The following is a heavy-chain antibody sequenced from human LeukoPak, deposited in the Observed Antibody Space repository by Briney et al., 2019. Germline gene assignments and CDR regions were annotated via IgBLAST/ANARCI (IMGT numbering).Heavy chain of an antibody. J-gene: IGHJ5*02. CDR3: ARDYCTRGGDCYTEDLFDP. Sequence: GASVKVSCKASGYTFAIYGIIGVRQAPGQGLEWMAWISPYDGDTNYAQNFEGRVTMTTETSTSTAYMELRSLRSDDTAIYYCARDYCTRGGDCYTEDLFDPWGQGTLVTVSS. V-gene: IGHV1-18*01. CDR2: ISPYDGDT. D-gene: IGHD2-21*02. CDR1: GYTFAIYG.